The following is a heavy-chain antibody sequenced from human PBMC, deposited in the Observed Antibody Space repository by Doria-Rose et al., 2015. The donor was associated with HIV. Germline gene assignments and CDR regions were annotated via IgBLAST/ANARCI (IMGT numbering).Heavy chain of an antibody. D-gene: IGHD1-20*01. J-gene: IGHJ4*02. CDR1: GGSIGSGSYY. V-gene: IGHV4-61*02. CDR2: TYIRGST. Sequence: VQLQESGPGVVKPSQTLSLTCTVSGGSIGSGSYYWSWIRQPAGKGLEWIGRTYIRGSTDYNPSLQSRVTISVDTSKNQFSQEVNSVTAADTAVYYCARTANWNDGRVDSWGQGTSVIVSS. CDR3: ARTANWNDGRVDS.